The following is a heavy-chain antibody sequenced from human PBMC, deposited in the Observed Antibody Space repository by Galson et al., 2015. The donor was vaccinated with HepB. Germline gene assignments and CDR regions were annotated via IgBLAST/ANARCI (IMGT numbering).Heavy chain of an antibody. V-gene: IGHV1-3*01. Sequence: SVKVSCKASGYTFTSYAMHWVRQAPGQRLEWMGWINAGNGNTKYSQKFQGRVTITRDTSASTAYMELSSLRSEDTAVYYCARSYDFWSGYYTGYYYYGMDVWGQGTAVTVSS. J-gene: IGHJ6*02. CDR1: GYTFTSYA. D-gene: IGHD3-3*01. CDR2: INAGNGNT. CDR3: ARSYDFWSGYYTGYYYYGMDV.